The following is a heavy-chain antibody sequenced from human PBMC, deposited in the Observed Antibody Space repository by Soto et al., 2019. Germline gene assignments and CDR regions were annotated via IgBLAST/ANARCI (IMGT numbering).Heavy chain of an antibody. V-gene: IGHV3-23*01. CDR1: GFPFSTTD. Sequence: GGSLRLSCAASGFPFSTTDMSWFRQAPGKGLEWVSTIGGSGETTYYADSVKGRFTISRDNSKNTLYLQMNSLRADDTALYYCAKNSGWFNTWGQGALVTV. CDR2: IGGSGETT. J-gene: IGHJ5*02. CDR3: AKNSGWFNT. D-gene: IGHD3-10*01.